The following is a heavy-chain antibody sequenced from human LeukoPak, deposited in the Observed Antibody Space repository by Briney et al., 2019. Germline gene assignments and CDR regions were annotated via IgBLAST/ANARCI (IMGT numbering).Heavy chain of an antibody. CDR1: GYTFTSYG. Sequence: ASVKVSCKASGYTFTSYGISWVRQAPGQGLEWVGWISAYNGNTNYAQKLQGRVTMTTDTSTSTAYMELRSLRSDDTAVYYCARDGISDIVVVPAAIYYYYMDVWGKGTTVTVSS. CDR3: ARDGISDIVVVPAAIYYYYMDV. D-gene: IGHD2-2*01. J-gene: IGHJ6*03. V-gene: IGHV1-18*01. CDR2: ISAYNGNT.